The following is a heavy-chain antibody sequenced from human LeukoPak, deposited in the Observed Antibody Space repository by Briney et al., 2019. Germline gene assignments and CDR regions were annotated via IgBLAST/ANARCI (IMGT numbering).Heavy chain of an antibody. V-gene: IGHV4-59*08. J-gene: IGHJ4*02. CDR1: GDSINSFY. CDR3: ARHRAYSGSAPFDY. CDR2: IYYRLST. D-gene: IGHD6-6*01. Sequence: PSETLSLTCSVSGDSINSFYWSWIRQPPGKGLEWIGSIYYRLSTNYNPSLKSRVTMFVDMSKNQFSLRLSSVTAADTAVYYCARHRAYSGSAPFDYWGQGTLVTVSS.